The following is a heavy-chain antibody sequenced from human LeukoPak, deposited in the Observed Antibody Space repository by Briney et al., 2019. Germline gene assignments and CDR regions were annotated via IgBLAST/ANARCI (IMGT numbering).Heavy chain of an antibody. D-gene: IGHD2-2*01. CDR3: ARAPNGVYCTSSSCYLDY. J-gene: IGHJ4*02. CDR1: GFTFSSYA. V-gene: IGHV3-30-3*01. Sequence: PGGSLRLSCAASGFTFSSYAIHWVRQAPGKGLEWVAVISYDGTNKYYADSVKGRFTISRDNSKNTLYLQMNSLRAEDTAVYYCARAPNGVYCTSSSCYLDYWGQGTLVTVSS. CDR2: ISYDGTNK.